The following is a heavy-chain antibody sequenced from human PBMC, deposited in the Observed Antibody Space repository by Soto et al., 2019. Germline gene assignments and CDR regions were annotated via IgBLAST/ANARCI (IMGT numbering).Heavy chain of an antibody. J-gene: IGHJ3*02. CDR3: ARGGGVGVAGSAAFDM. CDR2: INPATGAA. CDR1: GYPVTAYY. Sequence: QLHLVQSGAVVEKPGASVTVSCSASGYPVTAYYMHWVRQAPGRGLEWMGGINPATGAAKYTQTFQGRVTMTRGPSTSTVFMELRGLTSEDTAVFCCARGGGVGVAGSAAFDMWGQGTLVTVSS. V-gene: IGHV1-2*02. D-gene: IGHD3-3*01.